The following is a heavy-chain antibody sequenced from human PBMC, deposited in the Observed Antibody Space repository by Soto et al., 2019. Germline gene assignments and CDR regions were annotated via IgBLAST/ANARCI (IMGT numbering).Heavy chain of an antibody. CDR2: ITSSGSST. CDR1: RFTFSTYA. CDR3: AKAPTAAGTYWVDN. J-gene: IGHJ4*02. Sequence: EVQLLESGGGLVQPGGSLRLSCAASRFTFSTYAMNWVRQAPGKGLEWVSTITSSGSSTYYADSVKGRFTISRDNSKNTLFLQMNSLRAEDTAVYYCAKAPTAAGTYWVDNWGQGTLVTVSS. V-gene: IGHV3-23*01. D-gene: IGHD6-13*01.